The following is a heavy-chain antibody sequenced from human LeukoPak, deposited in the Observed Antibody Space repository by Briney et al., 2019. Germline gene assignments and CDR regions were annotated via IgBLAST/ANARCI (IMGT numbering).Heavy chain of an antibody. D-gene: IGHD2-21*01. CDR1: GFFISSNY. CDR2: IYGDGST. J-gene: IGHJ4*02. CDR3: ARAIPPSPCMRD. V-gene: IGHV3-53*01. Sequence: GGSLRLSCAASGFFISSNYMSWVRQALGKGLEWVSVIYGDGSTLYGDSVKGRFTISRPNYKNTLYLQMNSLRVEDTAVYYCARAIPPSPCMRDWGQGTLVTVSS.